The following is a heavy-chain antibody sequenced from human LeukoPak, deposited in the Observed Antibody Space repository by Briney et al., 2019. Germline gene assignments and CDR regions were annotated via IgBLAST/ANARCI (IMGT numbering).Heavy chain of an antibody. CDR2: TYTSGST. CDR1: GGSISSYD. D-gene: IGHD6-13*01. CDR3: ARVSSSWYQDWYFDL. Sequence: SETLSLTCTVSGGSISSYDWSWIRQPAGKGLEWIGRTYTSGSTNYNPSLKSRVTMSVDMSKNQFSLKLSSTIAADTAVYYCARVSSSWYQDWYFDLWGRGTLVTVPS. J-gene: IGHJ2*01. V-gene: IGHV4-4*07.